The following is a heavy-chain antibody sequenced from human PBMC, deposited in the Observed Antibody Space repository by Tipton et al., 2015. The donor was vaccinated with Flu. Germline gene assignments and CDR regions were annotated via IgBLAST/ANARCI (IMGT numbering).Heavy chain of an antibody. Sequence: TLSLTCAVSGYSIRSDYYWGWMRQTPGEGLEWIGSVNFNGSTHYNPSFKSRVTISVEKSKNQFSLKMRSVTATETAVYYCARRDYSNYVSDPKNWFDPWGRGTLGTVSS. CDR3: ARRDYSNYVSDPKNWFDP. D-gene: IGHD4-11*01. CDR1: GYSIRSDYY. J-gene: IGHJ5*02. CDR2: VNFNGST. V-gene: IGHV4-38-2*01.